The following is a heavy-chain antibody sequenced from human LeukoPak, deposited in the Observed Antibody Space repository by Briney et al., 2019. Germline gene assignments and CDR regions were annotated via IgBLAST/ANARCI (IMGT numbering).Heavy chain of an antibody. J-gene: IGHJ4*02. D-gene: IGHD1-26*01. CDR3: AKGGKWDVTPFDY. V-gene: IGHV3-23*01. Sequence: GGSLRLSCAASGFTFTSYSMNWGRQAPGKVLEWVSTISGGGGSTYYADSVKGRFTISRDNSKTTLYLQVNSLRAEDTAVYYCAKGGKWDVTPFDYWGQGTLVTVSS. CDR2: ISGGGGST. CDR1: GFTFTSYS.